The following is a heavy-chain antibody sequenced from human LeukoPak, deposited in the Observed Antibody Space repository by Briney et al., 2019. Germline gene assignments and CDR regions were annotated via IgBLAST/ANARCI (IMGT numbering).Heavy chain of an antibody. J-gene: IGHJ5*02. Sequence: ASVKVSCKASGYTFTSYDINWVRQATGQGLEWMGWMNPNSGNTGYAQKFQGRVTITRNTSISTAYMELSSLRSEDTAMYYCARSLGVDWFDPWGQGTLVTVSS. V-gene: IGHV1-8*03. CDR1: GYTFTSYD. D-gene: IGHD2-8*01. CDR3: ARSLGVDWFDP. CDR2: MNPNSGNT.